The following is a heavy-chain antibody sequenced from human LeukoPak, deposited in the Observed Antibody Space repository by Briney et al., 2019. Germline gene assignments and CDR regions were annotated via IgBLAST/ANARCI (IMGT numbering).Heavy chain of an antibody. V-gene: IGHV3-23*01. CDR1: GFTFSSYW. CDR3: AKNYASGRGVPYAMDV. CDR2: ISGISGSTT. Sequence: GGSLRLSCAASGFTFSSYWMHWVRQAPGKGLEWVSAISGISGSTTIYADSVKGRFAVSRDNSRNTLFLQMNSLRAEDTAAYYCAKNYASGRGVPYAMDVWGQGTTVTVAS. D-gene: IGHD3-10*01. J-gene: IGHJ6*02.